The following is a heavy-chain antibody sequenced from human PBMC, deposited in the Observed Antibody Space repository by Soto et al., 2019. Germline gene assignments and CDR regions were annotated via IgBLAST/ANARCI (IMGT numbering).Heavy chain of an antibody. CDR3: ARDNGSESDN. D-gene: IGHD5-12*01. CDR1: GYTFTSYG. V-gene: IGHV1-18*01. CDR2: ISAYNGNT. Sequence: QVQLVQSGAEVKKPGASVKVSCKASGYTFTSYGISWVRQAPGQGLEWMGWISAYNGNTNYAQKLQGRVTMHTDTSKSTASMELPSPPSAAPAVYYWARDNGSESDNWGPGTLVTVSS. J-gene: IGHJ4*02.